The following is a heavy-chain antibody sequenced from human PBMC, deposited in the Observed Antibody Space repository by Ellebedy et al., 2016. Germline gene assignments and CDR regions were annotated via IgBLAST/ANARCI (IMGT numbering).Heavy chain of an antibody. CDR3: ARVDPVDAFDI. CDR2: IYISGST. J-gene: IGHJ3*02. V-gene: IGHV4-4*07. Sequence: SETLSLTXTVSGGSISSYYWSWIRQPAGKGLQWIGRIYISGSTNYNPSLKSRVTMSVDTSKNQFSLKLSSVTAADTAVYYCARVDPVDAFDIWGQGTLVTVSS. CDR1: GGSISSYY.